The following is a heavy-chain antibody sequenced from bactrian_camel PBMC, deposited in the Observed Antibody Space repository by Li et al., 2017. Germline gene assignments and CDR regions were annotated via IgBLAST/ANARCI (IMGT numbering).Heavy chain of an antibody. J-gene: IGHJ4*01. V-gene: IGHV3S1*01. CDR1: GFTFRSHD. CDR2: VTTFGRPT. D-gene: IGHD3*01. Sequence: HVQLVESGGGTVEPGDSLKLTCKASGFTFRSHDMYWLRQAPGKQLEGIAGVTTFGRPTDVADSVKGRFTISRDNAKDTLYLQMNSLKIEDTAVYYCAHGSSRQATMTARGKGTQVTVS.